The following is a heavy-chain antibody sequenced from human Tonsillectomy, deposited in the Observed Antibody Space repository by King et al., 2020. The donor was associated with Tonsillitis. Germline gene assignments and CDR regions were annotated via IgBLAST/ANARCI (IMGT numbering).Heavy chain of an antibody. J-gene: IGHJ4*02. CDR3: AREIGFGELAMDY. CDR1: GGSFSGYY. V-gene: IGHV4-34*01. CDR2: INHSGST. D-gene: IGHD3-10*01. Sequence: VQLQQWGAGLLKPSETLSLTCAVYGGSFSGYYWSWIRQPPGKGLEWIGEINHSGSTNYNPSLKSRVTISVDTSKNQFSLKLSPVTAADTAVYYCAREIGFGELAMDYWGQGTLVTVSS.